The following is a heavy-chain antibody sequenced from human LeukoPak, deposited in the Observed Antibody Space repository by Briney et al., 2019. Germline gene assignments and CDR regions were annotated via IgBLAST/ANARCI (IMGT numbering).Heavy chain of an antibody. CDR1: GGSISGHY. J-gene: IGHJ5*02. CDR2: IWTSEIT. D-gene: IGHD1-14*01. CDR3: ARQAQDGSDNYFDP. V-gene: IGHV4-4*09. Sequence: SETLSLTCTVSGGSISGHYWSWIRQSPGRGLEWIGNIWTSEITKYNPSLNSRVSISIDTSKNQFSLKASSMTAADTAVYYCARQAQDGSDNYFDPWGQGTLVTVSS.